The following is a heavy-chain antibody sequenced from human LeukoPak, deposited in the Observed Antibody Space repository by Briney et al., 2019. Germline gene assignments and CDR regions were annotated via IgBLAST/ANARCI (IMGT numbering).Heavy chain of an antibody. V-gene: IGHV3-33*01. CDR2: IWYDGSNE. Sequence: GRSLRLSCAVSGFTFRNAGMNWVRQAPGKGLEWVAIIWYDGSNEYYGDSVKGRFIISRDDSRNTLYLQMNSLRAEDTAVYYCARDRPHNWFDPWGQGTLVTVSS. J-gene: IGHJ5*02. CDR3: ARDRPHNWFDP. CDR1: GFTFRNAG.